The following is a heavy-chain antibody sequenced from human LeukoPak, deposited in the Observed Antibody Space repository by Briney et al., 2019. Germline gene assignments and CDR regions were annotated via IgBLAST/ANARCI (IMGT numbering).Heavy chain of an antibody. Sequence: KPSETLSLTCTVSGDSIGSHYWSWIRQPPGKGLEWIGYIFYVGSTNYNPSLKSRVTISVDTSKNQFSLKLNSVPAADTAVYYCARDYYDSRGEAFDIWGQGTMVTVSS. D-gene: IGHD3-22*01. J-gene: IGHJ3*02. V-gene: IGHV4-59*11. CDR1: GDSIGSHY. CDR2: IFYVGST. CDR3: ARDYYDSRGEAFDI.